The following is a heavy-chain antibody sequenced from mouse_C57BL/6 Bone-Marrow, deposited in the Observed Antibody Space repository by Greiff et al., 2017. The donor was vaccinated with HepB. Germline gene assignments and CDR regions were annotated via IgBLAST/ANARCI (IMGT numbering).Heavy chain of an antibody. CDR3: ARTGTDWYFDV. J-gene: IGHJ1*03. Sequence: EVKLMESGGGLVKPGGSLKLSCAASGFTFSSYAMSWVRQTPEKRLEWVATISDGGSYTYYPDNVKGRFTISRDNAKNNLYLQMSHLKSEDTAMYYCARTGTDWYFDVWGTGTTVTVSS. CDR2: ISDGGSYT. CDR1: GFTFSSYA. V-gene: IGHV5-4*03. D-gene: IGHD4-1*01.